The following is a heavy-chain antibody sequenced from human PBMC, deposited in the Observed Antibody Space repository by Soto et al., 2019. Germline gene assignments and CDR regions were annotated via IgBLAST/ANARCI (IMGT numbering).Heavy chain of an antibody. CDR2: VRNKANTYTT. CDR3: TNSVGPIHFEY. CDR1: GFTFSDHY. V-gene: IGHV3-72*01. Sequence: EVQLVESGGGLVQPGGSLRLYCAASGFTFSDHYMDWVRQAPGKGLEWVGRVRNKANTYTTEYAASVKGRFTISRDDSKNSVYLQMNSLETEDTAVYYCTNSVGPIHFEYWGQGTLVTVSS. D-gene: IGHD1-26*01. J-gene: IGHJ4*02.